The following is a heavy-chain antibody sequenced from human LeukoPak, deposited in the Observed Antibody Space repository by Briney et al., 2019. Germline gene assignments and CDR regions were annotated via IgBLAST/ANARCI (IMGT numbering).Heavy chain of an antibody. Sequence: ASVKVSCKASGYTFTSYDINWVRQATGQGLEWMGWMNPNSGNTGYAQKFQGRVTMTRNTSISTAYMELSSLRSEDTAVYYCARRAYSSGWYTYYYYYMDVWGKGTTVTISS. D-gene: IGHD6-19*01. CDR2: MNPNSGNT. J-gene: IGHJ6*03. CDR1: GYTFTSYD. CDR3: ARRAYSSGWYTYYYYYMDV. V-gene: IGHV1-8*01.